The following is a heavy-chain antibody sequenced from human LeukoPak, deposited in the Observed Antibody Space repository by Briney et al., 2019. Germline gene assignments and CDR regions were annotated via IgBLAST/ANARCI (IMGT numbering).Heavy chain of an antibody. D-gene: IGHD6-19*01. CDR1: GFSVSNYW. J-gene: IGHJ4*02. Sequence: PGGSLRLSCAASGFSVSNYWMSWVRQPPGKGLEWVANIKQDGSEKNNVASVNRRFTTAEDNTKNFLYKQINSMRAEDTAVYYCAKGGYTSGWGGLDYWGQGTLVTVSS. CDR2: IKQDGSEK. CDR3: AKGGYTSGWGGLDY. V-gene: IGHV3-7*01.